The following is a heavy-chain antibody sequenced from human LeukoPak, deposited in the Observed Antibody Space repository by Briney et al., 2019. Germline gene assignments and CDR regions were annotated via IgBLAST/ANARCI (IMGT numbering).Heavy chain of an antibody. CDR2: ISGSGGST. Sequence: GGSLRLSCAASGFTFSSYAMSWVRQAPGKGLEWVSAISGSGGSTYYADSVKGRFTISRDNSKNTLYLQMNSLRAEDTAVYYCAKDLGGTIHSIDRYSSSWTPGVVGMDVWGQGTTVTVSS. D-gene: IGHD6-13*01. J-gene: IGHJ6*02. CDR1: GFTFSSYA. CDR3: AKDLGGTIHSIDRYSSSWTPGVVGMDV. V-gene: IGHV3-23*01.